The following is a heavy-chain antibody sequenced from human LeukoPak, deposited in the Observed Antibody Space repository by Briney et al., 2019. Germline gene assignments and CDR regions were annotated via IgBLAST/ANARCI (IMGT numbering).Heavy chain of an antibody. V-gene: IGHV3-48*03. CDR2: ISSSGSTI. D-gene: IGHD3-22*01. J-gene: IGHJ4*02. CDR1: GFTFSSYE. CDR3: ARVLGYYDSSGTLDY. Sequence: GGSLRLSCAASGFTFSSYEMNWVRQAPGKGLEWVSYISSSGSTIYYADSVKGRFTISRDNAKNSLYLQMNSLRAEDTAVYYRARVLGYYDSSGTLDYWGQGTLVTVSS.